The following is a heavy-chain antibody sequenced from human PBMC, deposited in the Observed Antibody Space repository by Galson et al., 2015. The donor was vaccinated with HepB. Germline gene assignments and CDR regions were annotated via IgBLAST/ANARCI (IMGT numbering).Heavy chain of an antibody. CDR2: ISSSSSYI. CDR3: ARRGVEDYYDSSGYRPLYYYYYGMDV. V-gene: IGHV3-21*01. J-gene: IGHJ6*02. CDR1: GFTFSSYS. D-gene: IGHD3-22*01. Sequence: SLRLSCAASGFTFSSYSMNWVRQAPGKGLEWVSSISSSSSYIYYADSVKGRFTISRDNAKNSLYLQMNSLRAEDTAVYYCARRGVEDYYDSSGYRPLYYYYYGMDVWGQGTTVTVSS.